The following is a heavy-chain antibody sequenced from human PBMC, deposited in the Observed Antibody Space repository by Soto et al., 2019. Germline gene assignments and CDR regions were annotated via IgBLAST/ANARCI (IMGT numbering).Heavy chain of an antibody. Sequence: EVHLVESGGGLVKPGGSLRLSCAGSGVNFRSYNLNWVRQAPGKGLEWISSISTFSNHIYYADSVKGRFTISRDNAKNSLSLQMNSLRAEDTAVYYCARDTHYDDNSGHLYWGQGTLVTVSS. CDR2: ISTFSNHI. J-gene: IGHJ4*02. CDR1: GVNFRSYN. D-gene: IGHD3-22*01. CDR3: ARDTHYDDNSGHLY. V-gene: IGHV3-21*01.